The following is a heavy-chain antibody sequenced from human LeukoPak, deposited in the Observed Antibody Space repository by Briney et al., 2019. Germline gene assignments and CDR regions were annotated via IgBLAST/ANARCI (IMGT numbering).Heavy chain of an antibody. Sequence: ASVKVSCKASGRTFISYDINWVRQVTGQGLEWIGWMNPNSGNTGYAQRFQGRVTITRNTSISTAFMELSSLRSEDTAVYYCARRAVGNSHYYSMDVWGKGTTVTVSS. CDR3: ARRAVGNSHYYSMDV. CDR2: MNPNSGNT. CDR1: GRTFISYD. D-gene: IGHD6-19*01. V-gene: IGHV1-8*03. J-gene: IGHJ6*03.